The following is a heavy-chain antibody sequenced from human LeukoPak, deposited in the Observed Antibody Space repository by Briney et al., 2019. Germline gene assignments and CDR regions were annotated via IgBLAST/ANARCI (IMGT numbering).Heavy chain of an antibody. CDR2: IYYSGST. V-gene: IGHV4-59*08. CDR1: GGSFSGYY. J-gene: IGHJ4*02. Sequence: SETLSLTCAVYGGSFSGYYWSWIRQPPGKGLEWIGDIYYSGSTNYNPSLKSRVTISVDTSKNQFSLKLSSVTAADTAVYYCARLRSPGDTSTRFHFDYWGQGTLVTVSS. D-gene: IGHD4-17*01. CDR3: ARLRSPGDTSTRFHFDY.